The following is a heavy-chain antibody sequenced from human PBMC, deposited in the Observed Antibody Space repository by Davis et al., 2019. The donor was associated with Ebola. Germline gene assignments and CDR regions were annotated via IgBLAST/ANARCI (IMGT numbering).Heavy chain of an antibody. J-gene: IGHJ3*02. CDR3: ARDENYYGSGSYYYAFDI. D-gene: IGHD3-10*01. CDR1: GFTFDDYG. CDR2: IKQDGSEK. Sequence: GSLRLSCAASGFTFDDYGMSWVRQAPGKGLEWVANIKQDGSEKYYVDSVKGRFTISRDNAKNSLYLQMNSLRAEDTAVYYCARDENYYGSGSYYYAFDIWGQGTMVTVSS. V-gene: IGHV3-7*01.